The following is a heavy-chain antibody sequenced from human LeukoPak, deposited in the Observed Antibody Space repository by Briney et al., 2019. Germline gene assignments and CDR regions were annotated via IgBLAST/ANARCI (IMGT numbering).Heavy chain of an antibody. Sequence: GGSLRLSCAASGLIFSNYAMHWVRQAPGKGLEWVTIISYDGSNKYYADSVRGRFTISRDNSKNTLYLQMNSLRVEDTAVYYCASGYYHDTSYPPAWGQGTLVTVSS. CDR3: ASGYYHDTSYPPA. CDR1: GLIFSNYA. V-gene: IGHV3-30-3*01. J-gene: IGHJ5*02. D-gene: IGHD3-22*01. CDR2: ISYDGSNK.